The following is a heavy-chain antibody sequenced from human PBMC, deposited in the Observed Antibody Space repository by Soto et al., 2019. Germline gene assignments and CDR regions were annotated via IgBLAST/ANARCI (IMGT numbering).Heavy chain of an antibody. CDR3: ARESNCGGDCYYFDY. CDR2: INPSGGST. V-gene: IGHV1-46*01. Sequence: QVQLVQSGAEVKKPGASVKVSCKASGYTFTSYYMHWVRQAPGQGLEWMGIINPSGGSTSYAQKFQGRVTMTSDTSTSTGYMELSSLRSEDTAVYYCARESNCGGDCYYFDYWGQGTLVTVSS. CDR1: GYTFTSYY. J-gene: IGHJ4*02. D-gene: IGHD2-21*02.